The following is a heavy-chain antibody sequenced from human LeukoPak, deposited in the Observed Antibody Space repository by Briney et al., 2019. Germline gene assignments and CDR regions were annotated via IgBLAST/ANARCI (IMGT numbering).Heavy chain of an antibody. CDR3: ARGKRIAARSYYFDY. Sequence: SETLSLTCAVDGGSFSGYYWSWIRQPPGKGLEWIGEINHSGSTNYNPSLKSRVTISVDTSKNQFSLKLSSVTAADTAVYYCARGKRIAARSYYFDYWGQGTLVTVSS. J-gene: IGHJ4*02. CDR2: INHSGST. D-gene: IGHD6-6*01. V-gene: IGHV4-34*01. CDR1: GGSFSGYY.